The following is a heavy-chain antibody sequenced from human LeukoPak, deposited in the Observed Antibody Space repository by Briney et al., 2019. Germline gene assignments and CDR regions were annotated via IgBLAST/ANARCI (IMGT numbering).Heavy chain of an antibody. Sequence: GRSLRLSCAASGFTFDDYAMHWVRQAPGKGLEWVSGISWNSGSIGYADSVKGRLTISRDNAKNSLYLQMNSLRAEDTALYYCAKPRTYYYDSSGYTFQHWGQGALVTVSS. J-gene: IGHJ1*01. D-gene: IGHD3-22*01. V-gene: IGHV3-9*01. CDR1: GFTFDDYA. CDR3: AKPRTYYYDSSGYTFQH. CDR2: ISWNSGSI.